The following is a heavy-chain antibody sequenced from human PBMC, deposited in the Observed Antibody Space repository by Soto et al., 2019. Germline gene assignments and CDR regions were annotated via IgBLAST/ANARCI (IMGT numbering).Heavy chain of an antibody. J-gene: IGHJ5*02. D-gene: IGHD2-2*01. CDR3: AKARGISSARLITWFDP. CDR1: GTPFIGYY. V-gene: IGHV1-2*04. Sequence: QVHLVQSGPEPRTPGASGKVSGRESGTPFIGYYIPWIRQAPGQGLEWMGYINPQTGAPTYAQKFKGSVTMTRDTTLRTAYMELKTLTSNDTAVYYCAKARGISSARLITWFDPWGQGTLVSVSS. CDR2: INPQTGAP.